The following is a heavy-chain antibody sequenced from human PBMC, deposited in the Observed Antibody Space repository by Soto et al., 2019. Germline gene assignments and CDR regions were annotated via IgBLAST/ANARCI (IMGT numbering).Heavy chain of an antibody. J-gene: IGHJ4*02. D-gene: IGHD3-22*01. CDR2: IYQGGST. Sequence: SETLSLTCDVSGYSIRSGYFWGWIRQPPGKGLEWIGSIYQGGSTYYNPSLKSRVTISIDKSENQFSLKLSSVTAADTAVYYCARDGGRYGYYYDSSGYISFDNWGQGTLVTVSS. V-gene: IGHV4-38-2*01. CDR1: GYSIRSGYF. CDR3: ARDGGRYGYYYDSSGYISFDN.